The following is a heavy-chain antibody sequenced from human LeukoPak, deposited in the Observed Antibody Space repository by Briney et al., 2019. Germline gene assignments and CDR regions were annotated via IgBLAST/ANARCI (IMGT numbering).Heavy chain of an antibody. CDR3: TTDSGSISDTLDY. V-gene: IGHV3-15*01. Sequence: GGSLRLSRAASGFILSNAWMSWVRQAPGKGLEWVGRIKSITDGGTTDYAAPVKGRFTISRDDSKNTLYLQINSLKTEDTAVYYCTTDSGSISDTLDYWGQGTLVTVSS. D-gene: IGHD2-2*01. CDR1: GFILSNAW. J-gene: IGHJ4*02. CDR2: IKSITDGGTT.